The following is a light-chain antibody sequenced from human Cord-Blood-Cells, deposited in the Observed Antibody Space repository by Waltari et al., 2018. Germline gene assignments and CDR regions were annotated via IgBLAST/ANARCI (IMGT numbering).Light chain of an antibody. V-gene: IGLV5-45*02. Sequence: QAVLTQPSSLSASPGASASLTCTLRSGINVGTYRIYWYQQKPGSPPQYLLRYKSDSDKQQGSGVPRRFAGSKDASANAWIVLISGLQAEDEADYYCMIWHSSAWVFGGGTKLTVL. J-gene: IGLJ3*02. CDR1: SGINVGTYR. CDR2: YKSDSDK. CDR3: MIWHSSAWV.